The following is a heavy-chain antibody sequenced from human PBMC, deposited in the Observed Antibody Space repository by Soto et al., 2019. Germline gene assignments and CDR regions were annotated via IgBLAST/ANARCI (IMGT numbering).Heavy chain of an antibody. V-gene: IGHV3-53*04. CDR2: IYSAGNT. CDR3: ARSSKLWREFGP. CDR1: GFTVTSSY. J-gene: IGHJ5*02. Sequence: EVQLVESGGDLVQPGGSVRLSCAASGFTVTSSYMVWVRQAPGKGLEWVAMIYSAGNTYYGHSVKGRFSISRDMPENKMYLQMNSLRADDTAVYYCARSSKLWREFGPWGQGTLVTVSS. D-gene: IGHD2-21*01.